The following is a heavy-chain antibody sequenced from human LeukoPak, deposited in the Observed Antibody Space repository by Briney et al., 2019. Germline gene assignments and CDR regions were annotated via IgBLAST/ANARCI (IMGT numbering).Heavy chain of an antibody. CDR1: GFTFSNYG. V-gene: IGHV3-30*18. D-gene: IGHD2-2*02. Sequence: GGSLRLSCAASGFTFSNYGIHWVRQAPGKGLEWVALISYDGRNKYYADSVKGRFTISRDNSKNTLYLQMNSLRAEDTAVYYCAKDRGYQLLYPNWFDPWGQGTLVTVSS. CDR3: AKDRGYQLLYPNWFDP. CDR2: ISYDGRNK. J-gene: IGHJ5*02.